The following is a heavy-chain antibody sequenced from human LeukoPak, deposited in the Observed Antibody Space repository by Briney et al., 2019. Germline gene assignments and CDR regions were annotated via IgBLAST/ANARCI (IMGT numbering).Heavy chain of an antibody. CDR1: GFTFSNAW. V-gene: IGHV3-15*01. CDR2: IKSKTDGGTT. CDR3: TTETGTTHTVDY. J-gene: IGHJ4*02. D-gene: IGHD1-7*01. Sequence: GGSLRLSCAASGFTFSNAWMSWVRQAPGKGLEWVGRIKSKTDGGTTDYAAPVKGRFTISRDDSKNTPYLQMNSLKTEDTAVYYCTTETGTTHTVDYWGQGTLVTVSS.